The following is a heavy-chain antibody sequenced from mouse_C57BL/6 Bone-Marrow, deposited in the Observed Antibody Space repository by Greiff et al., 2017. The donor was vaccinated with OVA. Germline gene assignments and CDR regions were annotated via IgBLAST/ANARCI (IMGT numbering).Heavy chain of an antibody. CDR1: GFSLTSYG. Sequence: VNVVESGPGLVQPSQSLSITCTVSGFSLTSYGVHWVRQSPGKGLEWLGVIWRGGSTDYNAAFMSRLSITKDNSKSQVFFKMNSLQADDTAIYYCAKDYDGYSLWYFDYWGQGTTLTVSS. CDR2: IWRGGST. CDR3: AKDYDGYSLWYFDY. V-gene: IGHV2-5*01. D-gene: IGHD2-3*01. J-gene: IGHJ2*01.